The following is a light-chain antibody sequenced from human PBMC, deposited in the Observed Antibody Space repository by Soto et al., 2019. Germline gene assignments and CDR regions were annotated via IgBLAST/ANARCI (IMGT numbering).Light chain of an antibody. Sequence: SVLTQPPSASGTPGQRVTISCSGSSSNIGSNTVNWYQQHPGKAPKLIIYEVTERPSGVPDRFSGSKSGNTASLTVSGLQAEDEADYYCSSYGGSSYVFGTGPKVTVL. CDR2: EVT. CDR1: SSNIGSNT. V-gene: IGLV1-44*01. J-gene: IGLJ1*01. CDR3: SSYGGSSYV.